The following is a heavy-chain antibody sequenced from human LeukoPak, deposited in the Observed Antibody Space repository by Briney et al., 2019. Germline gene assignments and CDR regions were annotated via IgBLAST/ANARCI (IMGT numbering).Heavy chain of an antibody. J-gene: IGHJ4*02. CDR1: GYSFTSYW. Sequence: KISCKGSGYSFTSYWIGWVRQAPGQGLEWMGGIIPIFGTANYAQKFQGRVTITADESTSTAYMELSSLRSEDTAVYYCARGGRDYYGSGSYYHDYWGQGTLVTVSS. V-gene: IGHV1-69*01. D-gene: IGHD3-10*01. CDR2: IIPIFGTA. CDR3: ARGGRDYYGSGSYYHDY.